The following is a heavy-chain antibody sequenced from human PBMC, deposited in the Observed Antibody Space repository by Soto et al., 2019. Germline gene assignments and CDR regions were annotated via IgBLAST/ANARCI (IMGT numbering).Heavy chain of an antibody. CDR3: ARWDSSSFLNWFDP. V-gene: IGHV1-18*01. J-gene: IGHJ5*02. Sequence: GASVKVSCKASGYTFTNYGISWVRQAPGQGLEWMGWISAYNGNTNYAQKLQGRVTMTTDTSTSTAYMELRSLRSDDTAVYYCARWDSSSFLNWFDPWGQGTLVTVSS. D-gene: IGHD6-6*01. CDR1: GYTFTNYG. CDR2: ISAYNGNT.